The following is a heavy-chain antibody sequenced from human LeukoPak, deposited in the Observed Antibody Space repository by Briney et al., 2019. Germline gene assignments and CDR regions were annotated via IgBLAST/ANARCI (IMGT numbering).Heavy chain of an antibody. CDR2: IYYSGST. CDR1: GGSISSGGYY. J-gene: IGHJ4*02. CDR3: ARSKERFGELYDY. D-gene: IGHD3-10*01. Sequence: SETLSLTCTVSGGSISSGGYYWSWIRQHPGTGLEWIGYIYYSGSTYYNPSLKSRVTISVDTSKNQFSLKLSSVTAADTAVYYCARSKERFGELYDYWGQGTLVTVSS. V-gene: IGHV4-31*03.